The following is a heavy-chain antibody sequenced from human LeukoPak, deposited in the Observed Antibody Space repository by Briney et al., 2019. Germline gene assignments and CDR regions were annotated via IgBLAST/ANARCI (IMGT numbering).Heavy chain of an antibody. J-gene: IGHJ6*04. V-gene: IGHV5-10-1*01. D-gene: IGHD2-15*01. CDR2: IDPSDSYT. CDR1: GYSFTSYW. CDR3: ARSGYCRGGSCYTSRDYYYYYGRDV. Sequence: GESLRISCKGSGYSFTSYWISWVRQMPGKGLEWMGRIDPSDSYTNYSPSFQGHVTISADKSISTAYLQWSSLKASDTAMYYCARSGYCRGGSCYTSRDYYYYYGRDVWGKGTTVTVSS.